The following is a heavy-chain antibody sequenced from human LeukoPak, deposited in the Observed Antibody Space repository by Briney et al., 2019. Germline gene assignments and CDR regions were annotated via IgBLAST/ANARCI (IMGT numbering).Heavy chain of an antibody. Sequence: SETLSLTCAVYGGSLSGYYWSWIRQPPGKGLEWIGEINHSGSTNYNPSLKSRVTISVDTSKNQFSLKLSSVTAADTAVYYCARYRGQQLGLEFDYWGQGTLVTVSS. D-gene: IGHD6-13*01. J-gene: IGHJ4*02. CDR1: GGSLSGYY. V-gene: IGHV4-34*01. CDR2: INHSGST. CDR3: ARYRGQQLGLEFDY.